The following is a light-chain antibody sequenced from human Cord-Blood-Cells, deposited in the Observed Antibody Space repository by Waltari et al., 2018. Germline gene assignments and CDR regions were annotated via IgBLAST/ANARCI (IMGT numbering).Light chain of an antibody. J-gene: IGLJ2*01. V-gene: IGLV3-1*01. CDR1: NMGDKY. CDR3: QAWDSSTDNVV. Sequence: SYELTQPPSVSVSPGQTASIPCSGDNMGDKYACWYQQKPGQSPVLVIYQDSKRPSGIPERFSGSNSGNTATLTISGTQAMDEADYYCQAWDSSTDNVVFGGGTKLTVL. CDR2: QDS.